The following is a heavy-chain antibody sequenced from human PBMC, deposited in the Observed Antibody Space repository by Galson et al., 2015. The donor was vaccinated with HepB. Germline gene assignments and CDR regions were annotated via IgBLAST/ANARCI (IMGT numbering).Heavy chain of an antibody. D-gene: IGHD6-19*01. CDR1: GFTFSSYA. CDR2: ISGSGGST. J-gene: IGHJ3*02. CDR3: AKSWSFESSGWHGDVDDAFDI. V-gene: IGHV3-23*01. Sequence: SLRLSCAASGFTFSSYAMSWVRQAPGKGLEWVSAISGSGGSTYYADSVKGRFTISRDNSKNTLYLQMNSLRAEDTAVYYCAKSWSFESSGWHGDVDDAFDIWGQGTMVTVSS.